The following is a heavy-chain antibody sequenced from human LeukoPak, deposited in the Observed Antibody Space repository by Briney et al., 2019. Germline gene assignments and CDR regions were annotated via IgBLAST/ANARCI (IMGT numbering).Heavy chain of an antibody. J-gene: IGHJ6*02. D-gene: IGHD5-12*01. Sequence: SGGSLRLSCAASGFTFSSYAMSWVRQAPGKGLEWVSAISGSGGSTYYADSVKGRFTISRDNSKNTLYLQMNSLRAEDTAVYYCASHTVALDYYYYGMDVWGQGTTVTVSS. CDR2: ISGSGGST. CDR1: GFTFSSYA. CDR3: ASHTVALDYYYYGMDV. V-gene: IGHV3-23*01.